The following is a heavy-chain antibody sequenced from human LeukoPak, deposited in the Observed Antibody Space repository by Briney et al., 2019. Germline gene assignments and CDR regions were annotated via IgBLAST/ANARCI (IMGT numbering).Heavy chain of an antibody. CDR1: GYTFTGYY. D-gene: IGHD6-19*01. Sequence: ASVKVSCKASGYTFTGYYMHWVRQARGQGLEWMGWISAYNGNTNYAQKLQGRVTMTTDTSTSTAYMELRSLRSDDTAVYYCARSAVAGTLRKFDYWGQGTLVTVSS. J-gene: IGHJ4*02. CDR2: ISAYNGNT. CDR3: ARSAVAGTLRKFDY. V-gene: IGHV1-18*04.